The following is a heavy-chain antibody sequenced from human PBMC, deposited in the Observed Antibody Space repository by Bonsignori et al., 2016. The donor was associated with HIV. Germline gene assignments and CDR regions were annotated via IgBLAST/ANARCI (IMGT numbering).Heavy chain of an antibody. D-gene: IGHD1-26*01. V-gene: IGHV1-24*01. CDR1: GNTLTELA. CDR2: FDTEDEEI. J-gene: IGHJ4*02. CDR3: ATDPSVVGELGEYYFDL. Sequence: QVHLVQSGAEVKKPGASVKVSCKVSGNTLTELAIHWVRQAPGKGFEWMGGFDTEDEEIVYAPKFQGRVSMTEDTSADTAYMELSSLGSEDTAVYYCATDPSVVGELGEYYFDLWGTGTLV.